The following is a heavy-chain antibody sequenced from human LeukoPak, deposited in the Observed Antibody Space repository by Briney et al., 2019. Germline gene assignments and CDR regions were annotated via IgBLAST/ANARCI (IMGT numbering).Heavy chain of an antibody. CDR1: RYTFTPYY. V-gene: IGHV1-2*02. Sequence: ASVRVSRSPSRYTFTPYYLHWVRQAPGAGLEWMGWISPKSGGTNYAQKFQGRVTMTGDTSISTAYMELSRLKSDDTAVYYCARDKGTVGATLSSNSFYFDYWGQGTLVTVSS. CDR3: ARDKGTVGATLSSNSFYFDY. CDR2: ISPKSGGT. D-gene: IGHD1-26*01. J-gene: IGHJ4*02.